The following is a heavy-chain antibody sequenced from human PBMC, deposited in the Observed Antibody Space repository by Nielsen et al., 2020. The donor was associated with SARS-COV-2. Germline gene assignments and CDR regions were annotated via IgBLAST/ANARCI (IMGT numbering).Heavy chain of an antibody. Sequence: GESLKISCAASGFTVSSNYMSWVRQAPEKGLEWVSVIYSGGSTYYADSVKGRFTISRDNSKNTLYLQMNSLRAEDTAVYYCARDRGYYDSSGYYYAMGYFDYWGQGTLVTVSS. CDR3: ARDRGYYDSSGYYYAMGYFDY. J-gene: IGHJ4*02. V-gene: IGHV3-53*01. CDR1: GFTVSSNY. CDR2: IYSGGST. D-gene: IGHD3-22*01.